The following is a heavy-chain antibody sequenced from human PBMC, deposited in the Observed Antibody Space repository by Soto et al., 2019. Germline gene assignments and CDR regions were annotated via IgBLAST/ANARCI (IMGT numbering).Heavy chain of an antibody. V-gene: IGHV3-48*01. J-gene: IGHJ1*01. CDR2: IKSGTNNM. CDR3: TGAECTTCYGCRH. CDR1: GFTFSNYS. D-gene: IGHD3-9*01. Sequence: EVQLVESGGGLVQPGGSLRLSCAASGFTFSNYSMNWVRQAPGKGLEWISYIKSGTNNMYYADSVKGRFNASRDNAKNSLYLPMSSLRAEDTAIYYRTGAECTTCYGCRHWCQGTLVTVSS.